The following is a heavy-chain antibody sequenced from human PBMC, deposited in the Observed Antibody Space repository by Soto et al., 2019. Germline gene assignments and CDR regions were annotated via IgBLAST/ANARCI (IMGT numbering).Heavy chain of an antibody. Sequence: GGSLILSCAASGFTFSSYSMHWVRQAPGKGLEWVSAISSSGGRIDYADSVKGRFTISRDNSKNTLYLQMNSLRAEDTAVYYCAKVGDYYGSGSYVFDYWGQGTLVTVSS. CDR3: AKVGDYYGSGSYVFDY. J-gene: IGHJ4*02. V-gene: IGHV3-23*01. CDR2: ISSSGGRI. CDR1: GFTFSSYS. D-gene: IGHD3-10*01.